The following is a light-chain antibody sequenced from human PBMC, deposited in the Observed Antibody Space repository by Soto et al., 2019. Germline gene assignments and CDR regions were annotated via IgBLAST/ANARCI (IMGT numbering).Light chain of an antibody. CDR2: RNN. V-gene: IGLV1-47*01. Sequence: QSVLTQPPSASGTPGQRVSISCSGGTSNIGNNYGYWYHQLPGTAPKLVIYRNNQRPSGVPDRISGSKSGTSASLAISGLRSEDEADYYCAAWDDRLSGLVFGRGTKLTVL. J-gene: IGLJ2*01. CDR3: AAWDDRLSGLV. CDR1: TSNIGNNY.